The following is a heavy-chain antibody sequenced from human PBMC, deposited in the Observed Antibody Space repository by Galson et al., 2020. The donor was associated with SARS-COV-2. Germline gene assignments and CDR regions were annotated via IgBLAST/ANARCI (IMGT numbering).Heavy chain of an antibody. CDR1: GYTFTNYE. CDR2: INTYYGNT. J-gene: IGHJ4*02. Sequence: ASVKVSCKASGYTFTNYEINWVRQAPGQGLEWMGWINTYYGNTNYAQKVQGRVTMTTDTSTGTAYMELRSLRSDDTAVYYCARQGTTTVAGIDHWGQGTLVTVSS. V-gene: IGHV1-18*01. CDR3: ARQGTTTVAGIDH. D-gene: IGHD6-19*01.